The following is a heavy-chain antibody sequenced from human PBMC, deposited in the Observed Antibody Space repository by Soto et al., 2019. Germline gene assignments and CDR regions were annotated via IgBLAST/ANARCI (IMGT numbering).Heavy chain of an antibody. CDR1: GYTFTSYG. Sequence: ASVKVSCKAPGYTFTSYGISWVRQAPGQGLEWMGWISAYNGNTNYAQKLQGRVTMTTDTSTSTAYMELRSLRSDDTAVYYCARALGYSGYAGMDVWGQGTTVTVSS. D-gene: IGHD5-12*01. CDR3: ARALGYSGYAGMDV. CDR2: ISAYNGNT. J-gene: IGHJ6*02. V-gene: IGHV1-18*01.